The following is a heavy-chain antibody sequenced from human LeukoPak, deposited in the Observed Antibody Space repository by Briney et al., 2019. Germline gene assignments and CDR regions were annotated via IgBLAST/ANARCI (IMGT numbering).Heavy chain of an antibody. D-gene: IGHD3-10*01. V-gene: IGHV3-21*01. Sequence: GGSLRLSCAASGFTFSSYSMNWVRQAPGKGLEWVSSISSSSAFIYYAASVKGRFTISRDNAKNSLYLQMNSLRAEDTAEYYCARDSITIEFDYWGQGTLVTVSS. CDR1: GFTFSSYS. CDR2: ISSSSAFI. CDR3: ARDSITIEFDY. J-gene: IGHJ4*02.